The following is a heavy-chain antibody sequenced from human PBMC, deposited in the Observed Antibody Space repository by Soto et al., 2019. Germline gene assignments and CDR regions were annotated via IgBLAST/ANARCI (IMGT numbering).Heavy chain of an antibody. CDR1: GFTFSSYG. J-gene: IGHJ4*02. D-gene: IGHD3-22*01. CDR2: IWYDGSNK. CDR3: ARDDYDSSGYYYVDY. V-gene: IGHV3-33*01. Sequence: GGSLRLSCAASGFTFSSYGMHWVRQAPGKGLEWVAVIWYDGSNKYYADSLKGRFTIPRDNSKKTLYLQVNSLRAEDTAVYFCARDDYDSSGYYYVDYWGQGTLVTVSS.